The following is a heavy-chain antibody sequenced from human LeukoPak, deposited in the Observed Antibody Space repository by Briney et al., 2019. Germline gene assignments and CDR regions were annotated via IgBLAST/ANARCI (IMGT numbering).Heavy chain of an antibody. V-gene: IGHV4-34*01. Sequence: SETLSLTCAVYGVSFSGYYWSWIRQPPGKGLEWIGEINHSGSTNYNPSLKSRVTISVDTSKNQFSLKLSSVTAADTAVYYCARGTMTTVTYYFDYWGQGTLVTVSS. CDR3: ARGTMTTVTYYFDY. D-gene: IGHD4-17*01. J-gene: IGHJ4*02. CDR1: GVSFSGYY. CDR2: INHSGST.